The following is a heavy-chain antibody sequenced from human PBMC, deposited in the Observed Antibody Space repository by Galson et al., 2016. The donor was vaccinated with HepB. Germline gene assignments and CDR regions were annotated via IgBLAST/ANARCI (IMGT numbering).Heavy chain of an antibody. Sequence: SVKVSCKVSGYTIRQYGMNWVRQAPGQGLEWMGWISGSNVNANYAQRLQGRITMTTNTSTNTAYMELRSLRSDDTAVYYCARDCGSGTCDDAFDIWGQGTMVTVSS. CDR2: ISGSNVNA. CDR3: ARDCGSGTCDDAFDI. D-gene: IGHD5-12*01. V-gene: IGHV1-18*01. CDR1: GYTIRQYG. J-gene: IGHJ3*02.